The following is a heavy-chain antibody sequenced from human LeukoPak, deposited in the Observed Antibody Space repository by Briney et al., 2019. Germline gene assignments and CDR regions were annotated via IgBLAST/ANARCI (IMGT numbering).Heavy chain of an antibody. CDR3: AKDGGLWVSAHWGDS. D-gene: IGHD7-27*01. Sequence: PGGSLRLSCVGSGFTFSNFWMHWVRQAPGKGPVWVSRISNNGITTTDADSVRGRFTISRDNAKNTLYLQMSSLRAEDTAVYYCAKDGGLWVSAHWGDSWGRGTLVTVSS. CDR1: GFTFSNFW. J-gene: IGHJ4*02. V-gene: IGHV3-74*03. CDR2: ISNNGITT.